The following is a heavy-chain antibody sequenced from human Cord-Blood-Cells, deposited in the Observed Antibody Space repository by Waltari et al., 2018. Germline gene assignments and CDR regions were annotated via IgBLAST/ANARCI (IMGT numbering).Heavy chain of an antibody. CDR2: INHSGST. CDR1: GGSFSGYY. J-gene: IGHJ3*02. Sequence: QVQLQQWGAGLLKPSETLSLTCAVYGGSFSGYYWSWIRQPPGKGLEWIGEINHSGSTNNNPALKSRVTISVDTSKNQFSLKLSSVTAADTAVYYCASLWGGVGSDAFDIWGQGTMVTVSS. CDR3: ASLWGGVGSDAFDI. D-gene: IGHD2-15*01. V-gene: IGHV4-34*01.